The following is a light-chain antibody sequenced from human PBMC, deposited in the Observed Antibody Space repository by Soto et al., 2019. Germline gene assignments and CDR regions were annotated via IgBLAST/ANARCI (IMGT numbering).Light chain of an antibody. CDR2: DDG. CDR3: QVWDSSSDHRVV. CDR1: NIAIKS. J-gene: IGLJ2*01. V-gene: IGLV3-21*02. Sequence: SYELTQAPSVSVAPGQTARITCGGNNIAIKSVHWYQQKPGQAPLLVVYDDGDRPSGIPERFSGSNSGNTATLTIARVEAGYEADYHCQVWDSSSDHRVVFGGGTKLTVL.